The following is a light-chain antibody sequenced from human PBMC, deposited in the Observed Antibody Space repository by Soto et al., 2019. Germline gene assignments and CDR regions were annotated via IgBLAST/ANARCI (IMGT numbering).Light chain of an antibody. CDR1: SRDIGDSNY. V-gene: IGLV2-14*03. J-gene: IGLJ1*01. CDR2: DVS. Sequence: QSSLTQPASLSGSPGQSITLSCTGTSRDIGDSNYVSWYQQHPGKAPKLVIYDVSYRPSGVSNRFSGSKSATTASLTISGLQADDEADYYCSSFRSSSTSYVFGTGIKVTVL. CDR3: SSFRSSSTSYV.